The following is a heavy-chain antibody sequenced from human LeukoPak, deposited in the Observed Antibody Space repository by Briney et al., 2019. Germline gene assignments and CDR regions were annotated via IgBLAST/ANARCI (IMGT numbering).Heavy chain of an antibody. J-gene: IGHJ5*02. CDR1: GGSISSSSYY. D-gene: IGHD6-13*01. CDR3: ARGGRSISSSLNWSDP. Sequence: SETLSLTCTVSGGSISSSSYYWGWIRQPPGKGLEWIGSIYYSGSTYYNPSLKSRVTISVDTSKNQFSLKLSSVTAADTAVYYCARGGRSISSSLNWSDPWGQGTLVTVSS. CDR2: IYYSGST. V-gene: IGHV4-39*07.